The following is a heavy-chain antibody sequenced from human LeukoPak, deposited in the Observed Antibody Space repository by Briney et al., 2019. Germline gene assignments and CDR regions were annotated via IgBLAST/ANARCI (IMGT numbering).Heavy chain of an antibody. J-gene: IGHJ4*02. Sequence: SETLSLTCTVSGGSISSYYWSWIRQPPGKGLEWIGYIYYSGSTNYNPSLKSRVTISVDTSKNQFSLKLSSVTAADTAVYYCARVGYCTNGVCYSASIFDYWGQGTLVTVSS. V-gene: IGHV4-59*08. D-gene: IGHD2-8*01. CDR3: ARVGYCTNGVCYSASIFDY. CDR1: GGSISSYY. CDR2: IYYSGST.